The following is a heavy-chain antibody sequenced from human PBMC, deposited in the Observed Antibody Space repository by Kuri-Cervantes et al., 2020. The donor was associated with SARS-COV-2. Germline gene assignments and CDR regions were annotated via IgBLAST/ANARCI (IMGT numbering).Heavy chain of an antibody. CDR1: GGSISNLY. V-gene: IGHV4-59*01. CDR3: ARERGRDCSGGSCYFDY. CDR2: IYNSGRT. D-gene: IGHD2-15*01. J-gene: IGHJ4*02. Sequence: SETLSLTCTVSGGSISNLYWSWIRQPPGKGLEWIGYIYNSGRTNYNPSLKSRVTISVDTSKNQFSLKLSSVTAADTAVYYCARERGRDCSGGSCYFDYWGQGTLVTVSS.